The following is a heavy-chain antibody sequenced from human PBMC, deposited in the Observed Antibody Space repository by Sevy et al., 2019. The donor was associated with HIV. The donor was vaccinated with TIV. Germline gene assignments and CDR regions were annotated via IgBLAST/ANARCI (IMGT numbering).Heavy chain of an antibody. D-gene: IGHD2-21*01. CDR2: IYYSGST. Sequence: SETLSLTCTVSGGSISSYYWSWIRQPPGKGLEWIGYIYYSGSTNYTPSLKSRVTISVDTSKNQFSLKLSSVTAADTAVYYCARELTGDFYYGMDVWGQGTMVTVSS. V-gene: IGHV4-59*01. CDR3: ARELTGDFYYGMDV. J-gene: IGHJ6*02. CDR1: GGSISSYY.